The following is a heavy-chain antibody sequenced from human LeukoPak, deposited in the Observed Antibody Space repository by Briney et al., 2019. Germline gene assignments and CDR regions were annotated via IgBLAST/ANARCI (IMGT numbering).Heavy chain of an antibody. CDR3: AKVLRYFDWSPDAFDI. CDR1: GFTFSSYA. J-gene: IGHJ3*02. Sequence: GGSLRLSCAASGFTFSSYAMSWVGQAPGKGLEWVSAISGSGGSTYYADSVKGRFTISRDNSKNTLYLQMNSLRAEDTAVYYCAKVLRYFDWSPDAFDIWGQGTMVTVSS. D-gene: IGHD3-9*01. CDR2: ISGSGGST. V-gene: IGHV3-23*01.